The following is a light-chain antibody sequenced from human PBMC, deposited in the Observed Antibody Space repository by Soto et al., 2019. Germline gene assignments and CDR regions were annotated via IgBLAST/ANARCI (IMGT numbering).Light chain of an antibody. CDR3: QQKDT. CDR1: QSISSY. V-gene: IGKV1-39*01. Sequence: DIQMTQSPSSLSASVGDRVTITCRASQSISSYLNWYQQKPGKAPQLLIYDASSWQSGVPSRFSGSGSGTDFTLTISSLQPEDFATYYCQQKDTFGPGTKVDIK. CDR2: DAS. J-gene: IGKJ3*01.